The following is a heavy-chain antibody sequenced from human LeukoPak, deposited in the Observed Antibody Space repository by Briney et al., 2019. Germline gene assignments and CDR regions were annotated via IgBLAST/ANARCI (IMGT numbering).Heavy chain of an antibody. Sequence: GGSLRLSCAASGFTFSSYGMHWVRQAPGKGLEWVAVIWYDGSNKYYADSVKGRFTISRDNSKNTLYLQMNSLRAEDTAVYYCARAGSSSSTTYYFDYWGQGTLVTVSS. J-gene: IGHJ4*02. CDR2: IWYDGSNK. D-gene: IGHD2-2*01. CDR3: ARAGSSSSTTYYFDY. CDR1: GFTFSSYG. V-gene: IGHV3-33*01.